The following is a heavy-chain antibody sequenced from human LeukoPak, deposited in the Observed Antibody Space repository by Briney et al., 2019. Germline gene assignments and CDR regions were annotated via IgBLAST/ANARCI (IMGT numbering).Heavy chain of an antibody. V-gene: IGHV3-23*01. J-gene: IGHJ4*02. CDR3: AKGSRGYTTYYFDY. CDR1: GFSFSGYA. D-gene: IGHD2-2*02. CDR2: ISGSGAST. Sequence: GGSLRLSCASSGFSFSGYAMIWVRQAPGKGLELVSTISGSGASTFYADSVRGRFITSKDIPSNTVYLQMNSLRAEDTAVYYCAKGSRGYTTYYFDYWGQGTLVTVSS.